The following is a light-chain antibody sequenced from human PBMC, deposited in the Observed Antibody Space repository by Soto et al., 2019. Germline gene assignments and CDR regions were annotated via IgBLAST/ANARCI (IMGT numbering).Light chain of an antibody. V-gene: IGKV3-20*01. CDR3: HQYRT. CDR1: QSVRSDY. CDR2: GTS. J-gene: IGKJ1*01. Sequence: IVLTQSPGTLSLSPGERATLSCRASQSVRSDYLGWYQQKPGQAPRLIIFGTSSRATGIPDRFSGSGSGTDFTLTINSLEPEDFAVYYCHQYRTFGQGTKVDIK.